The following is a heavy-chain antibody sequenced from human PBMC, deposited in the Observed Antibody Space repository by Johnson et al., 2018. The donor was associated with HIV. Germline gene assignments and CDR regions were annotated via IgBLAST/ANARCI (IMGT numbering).Heavy chain of an antibody. V-gene: IGHV3-66*03. CDR2: IYSGGST. D-gene: IGHD7-27*01. Sequence: MQLVESGGGLIQPGGSLRLSCAASGFTVSSNYMSWVRQAPGKGLEWVSVIYSGGSTYYADSVKGRFTISRDNSKNTLYLQMNSLRAEDTAVYYCASELGIRLDAFDIWGQGTMVTVSS. J-gene: IGHJ3*02. CDR1: GFTVSSNY. CDR3: ASELGIRLDAFDI.